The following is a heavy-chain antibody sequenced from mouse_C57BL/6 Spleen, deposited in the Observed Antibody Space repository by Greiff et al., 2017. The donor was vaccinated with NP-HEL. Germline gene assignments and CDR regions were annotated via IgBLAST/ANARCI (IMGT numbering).Heavy chain of an antibody. J-gene: IGHJ3*01. CDR3: SIGHGSTAWFAY. V-gene: IGHV1-82*01. CDR1: GYAFSSSW. D-gene: IGHD1-1*01. Sequence: QVQLQQSGPELVKPGASVKISCKASGYAFSSSWMNWVKQRPGKGLEWIGRIYPGDGDTNYNGKFKGKATFTAEKSSNTAYLQLSSLTTEDSAIFYCSIGHGSTAWFAYWGQGTLVTVSA. CDR2: IYPGDGDT.